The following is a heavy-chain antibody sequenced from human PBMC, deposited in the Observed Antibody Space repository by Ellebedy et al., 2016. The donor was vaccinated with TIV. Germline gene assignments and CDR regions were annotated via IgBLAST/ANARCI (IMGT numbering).Heavy chain of an antibody. D-gene: IGHD6-25*01. CDR1: GFTLSTYW. V-gene: IGHV3-7*01. CDR3: ARENGYYFDY. J-gene: IGHJ4*02. CDR2: MRQDGREE. Sequence: ESLKISCAASGFTLSTYWMNWVRQAPGKGLEWVASMRQDGREEYFVDSVKGRFTISRDNTKNSLYLQMNSLRAEDTAVYFCARENGYYFDYWGQGTLVIVSS.